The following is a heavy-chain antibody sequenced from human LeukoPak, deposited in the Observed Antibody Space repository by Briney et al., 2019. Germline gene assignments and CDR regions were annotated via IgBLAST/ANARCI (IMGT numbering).Heavy chain of an antibody. Sequence: ASVKVSCKASGYTFTGYYMHWVRQAPGQGLEWMGWINPNSGGTNYAQKFQGRVTMTRDTSISTAYMELSRLRSDDTAVYYCTRAGDSSGWFDYWGQGTLVTVSS. D-gene: IGHD6-19*01. V-gene: IGHV1-2*02. J-gene: IGHJ4*02. CDR1: GYTFTGYY. CDR3: TRAGDSSGWFDY. CDR2: INPNSGGT.